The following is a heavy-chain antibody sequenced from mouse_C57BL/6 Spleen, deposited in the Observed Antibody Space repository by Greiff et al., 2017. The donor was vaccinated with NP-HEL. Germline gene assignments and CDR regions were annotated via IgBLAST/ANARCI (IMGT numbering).Heavy chain of an antibody. Sequence: VQLQQSGPELVKPGASVKISCKASGYTFTDYYINWVKQRPGQGLEWIGWIYTGSGNTKYNEKFKGKATLTVDTSSSTAYMQLSSLTSEDSAVYFCARDYGYDGVWFAYWGQGTLVTVSA. CDR1: GYTFTDYY. V-gene: IGHV1-84*01. J-gene: IGHJ3*01. D-gene: IGHD2-2*01. CDR3: ARDYGYDGVWFAY. CDR2: IYTGSGNT.